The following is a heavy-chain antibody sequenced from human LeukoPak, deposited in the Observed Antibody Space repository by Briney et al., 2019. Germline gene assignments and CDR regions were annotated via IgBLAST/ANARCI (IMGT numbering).Heavy chain of an antibody. CDR2: ISAGGST. D-gene: IGHD3-10*01. Sequence: GGSLRLSCAASGFTFSNYAVTWVRQAPGKGLEWVSTISAGGSTYYTDSVKGRITISRDNAKNSLYLQMTSLRAEDTAVYYCARDGMGGIKAFDIWGQGTMVTVSS. V-gene: IGHV3-23*01. J-gene: IGHJ3*02. CDR1: GFTFSNYA. CDR3: ARDGMGGIKAFDI.